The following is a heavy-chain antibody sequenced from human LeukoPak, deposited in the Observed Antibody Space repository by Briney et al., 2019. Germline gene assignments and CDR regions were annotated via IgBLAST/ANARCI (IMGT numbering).Heavy chain of an antibody. CDR3: ARLSEELEAHFDF. D-gene: IGHD6-13*01. J-gene: IGHJ4*02. CDR1: GYRFNSYW. V-gene: IGHV5-51*01. CDR2: IYGGDSET. Sequence: GEPLKISCKGSGYRFNSYWIGWVRQMPGKGLEWVGVIYGGDSETRYSPSFQGHVTISADKSIWTAYLQWSSLKASDTAMYYCARLSEELEAHFDFWGQGTPVTVSS.